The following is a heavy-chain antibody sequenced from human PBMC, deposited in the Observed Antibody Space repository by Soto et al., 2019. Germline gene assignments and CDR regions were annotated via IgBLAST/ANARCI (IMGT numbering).Heavy chain of an antibody. Sequence: QVQLQQWGAGLLKPSETLSLTCAVYGGSFSGYYWSWIRQPPGKGLEWIGEINHSGSTNYNPSLKSRVTISVDTSKNQFSLKLSSVNAADTAVYYCARGGTRNYYDSSGYYSRPGRNRFDPWGQGTLVTVSS. CDR1: GGSFSGYY. J-gene: IGHJ5*02. CDR2: INHSGST. CDR3: ARGGTRNYYDSSGYYSRPGRNRFDP. V-gene: IGHV4-34*01. D-gene: IGHD3-22*01.